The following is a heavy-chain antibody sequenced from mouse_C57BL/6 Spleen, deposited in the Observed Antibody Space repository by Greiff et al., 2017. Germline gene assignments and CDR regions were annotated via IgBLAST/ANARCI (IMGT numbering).Heavy chain of an antibody. J-gene: IGHJ2*01. CDR2: ISSGGSYT. V-gene: IGHV5-6*01. CDR3: ARQITTVVAPFDY. Sequence: EVKVVESGGDLVKPGGSLKLSCAASGFTFSSYGMSWVRQTPDKRLEWVATISSGGSYTYYPDSVKGRFTISRDNAKNTLYLQMGSLKSEDTAMYYCARQITTVVAPFDYWGHGTTLTVSS. D-gene: IGHD1-1*01. CDR1: GFTFSSYG.